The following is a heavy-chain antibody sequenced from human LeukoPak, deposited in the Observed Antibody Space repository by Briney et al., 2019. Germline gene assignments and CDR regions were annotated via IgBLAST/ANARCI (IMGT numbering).Heavy chain of an antibody. CDR1: GFTFSSYW. Sequence: KTGGSLRLSCAASGFTFSSYWMSWDRQAPGKGLERVANIKQDGSEKYYVDSVKGRLTISRGDAKNSLYLQMNSLRAQDTAVYYCVRDREWLGVDYWGQGTLVTVSS. J-gene: IGHJ4*02. CDR3: VRDREWLGVDY. D-gene: IGHD6-19*01. V-gene: IGHV3-7*01. CDR2: IKQDGSEK.